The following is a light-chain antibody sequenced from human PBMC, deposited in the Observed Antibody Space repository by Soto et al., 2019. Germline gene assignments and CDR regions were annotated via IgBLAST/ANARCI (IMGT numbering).Light chain of an antibody. CDR3: QQSYSTPQGT. V-gene: IGKV1-39*01. CDR1: QSISSY. CDR2: AAS. Sequence: DIQMTQSPSSLSTSVGDRVTITCRASQSISSYLNWYQQHPGKAPKRLIYAASILQSGVPSRFSGSGSGTDFTLTISSLQPEDFATYYCQQSYSTPQGTFGQGTKVDIK. J-gene: IGKJ1*01.